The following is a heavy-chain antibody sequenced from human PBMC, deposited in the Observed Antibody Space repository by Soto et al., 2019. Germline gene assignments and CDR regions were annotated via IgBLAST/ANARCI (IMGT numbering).Heavy chain of an antibody. CDR2: INHSGST. Sequence: SETLSLTCAVYGGSFSGYYWSWIRQPPGKGLEWIGEINHSGSTNYNPSLKSRVTISVDTSKNQFSLKLSSVTAADTAVYYCARGPSRLYAFDIWGQGTMVTVSS. V-gene: IGHV4-34*01. CDR3: ARGPSRLYAFDI. CDR1: GGSFSGYY. D-gene: IGHD6-19*01. J-gene: IGHJ3*02.